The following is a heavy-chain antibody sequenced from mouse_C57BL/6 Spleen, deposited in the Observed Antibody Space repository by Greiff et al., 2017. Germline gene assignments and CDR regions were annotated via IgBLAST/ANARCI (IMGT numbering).Heavy chain of an antibody. CDR1: GFTFSSYG. Sequence: DVHLVESGGDLVKPGGSLKLSCAASGFTFSSYGMSWVRQTPDKRLEWVATISSGGSYTYYPDSVKGRFTISRDNAKNTLYLQMSSLKSEDTAMYYCARLTAQATDYWGQGTTLTVSS. V-gene: IGHV5-6*01. J-gene: IGHJ2*01. CDR2: ISSGGSYT. D-gene: IGHD3-2*02. CDR3: ARLTAQATDY.